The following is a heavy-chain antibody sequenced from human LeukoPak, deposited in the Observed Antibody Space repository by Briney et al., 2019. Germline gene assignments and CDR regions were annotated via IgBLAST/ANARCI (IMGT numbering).Heavy chain of an antibody. CDR1: GFTFSTYG. CDR2: ISHDGSIK. J-gene: IGHJ6*03. V-gene: IGHV3-30*03. CDR3: ARDRGGCSSTSCYAMDV. Sequence: GGSLRLSCAASGFTFSTYGMHWVRQAPGKGLEWVAVISHDGSIKYYADSVKGRFTISRDNSKNTLYLQMNSLRAEDTAVYYCARDRGGCSSTSCYAMDVWGKGTTVTVSS. D-gene: IGHD2-2*01.